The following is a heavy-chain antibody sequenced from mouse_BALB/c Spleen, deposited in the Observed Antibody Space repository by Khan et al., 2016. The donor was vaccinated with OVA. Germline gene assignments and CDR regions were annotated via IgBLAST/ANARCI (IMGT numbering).Heavy chain of an antibody. J-gene: IGHJ3*01. D-gene: IGHD1-1*01. V-gene: IGHV1S81*02. CDR2: INPNNGGT. Sequence: LKQSGAELVKPGASVKLSCKASGYTFTSFYIYWVKQRPGQGLEWLGEINPNNGGTNVNEKFKSKATLTVDKSSSTAYLELSSLTSEDSAVFYCTRGGYGSPFTYWGQGTLVTVSA. CDR1: GYTFTSFY. CDR3: TRGGYGSPFTY.